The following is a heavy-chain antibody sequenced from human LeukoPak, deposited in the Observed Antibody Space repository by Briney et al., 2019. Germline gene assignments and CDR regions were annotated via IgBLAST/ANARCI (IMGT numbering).Heavy chain of an antibody. Sequence: ASVKVSCKASGGTFSTHAISWVRQAPGQGLEWMGGLIPIFALANYAQKFQGRLTITADESTNTAYLELSSLRFEDTAVYYCARAECSTTNCHTRIRNYYMDVWGTGTPVTVSS. CDR3: ARAECSTTNCHTRIRNYYMDV. CDR2: LIPIFALA. V-gene: IGHV1-69*13. D-gene: IGHD2-2*01. J-gene: IGHJ6*03. CDR1: GGTFSTHA.